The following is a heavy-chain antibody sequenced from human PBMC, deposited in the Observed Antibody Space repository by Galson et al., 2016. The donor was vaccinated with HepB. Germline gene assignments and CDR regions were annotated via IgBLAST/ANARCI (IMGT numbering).Heavy chain of an antibody. CDR3: ARHTRYYNLPEITGGYYFDY. CDR2: VFHSGTT. J-gene: IGHJ4*02. V-gene: IGHV4-39*01. Sequence: SETLSLTCTVSGGSINSSSYYWGWIRQPPGKGLEWIGSVFHSGTTYYRPSLRNRIIVSVDTSKNQFSLKLSSVTAADTAVYFCARHTRYYNLPEITGGYYFDYWGQGTLVTVSS. D-gene: IGHD3-10*01. CDR1: GGSINSSSYY.